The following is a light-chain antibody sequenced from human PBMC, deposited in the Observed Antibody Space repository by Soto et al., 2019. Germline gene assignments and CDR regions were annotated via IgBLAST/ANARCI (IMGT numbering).Light chain of an antibody. Sequence: QAVVTQEPSLTVSPGGTVTLTCGSSTGPVTNSHYPYWFQQKPGQAPKTLIYDTSTKHSWTPARFSGSLLGGQAALTLSGAQPEDEAEYYCLLSYSGAWVFGGGTKVTVL. CDR3: LLSYSGAWV. V-gene: IGLV7-46*01. CDR2: DTS. CDR1: TGPVTNSHY. J-gene: IGLJ3*02.